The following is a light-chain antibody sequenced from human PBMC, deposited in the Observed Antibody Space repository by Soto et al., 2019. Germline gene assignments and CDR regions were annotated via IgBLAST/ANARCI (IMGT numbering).Light chain of an antibody. CDR2: GAS. Sequence: EIVMTQSPATLSVSTGERATLSCRASQSVSSNLAWYQQKPGQAPRLLIYGASTRATGIPARFSGSGSRTEFTLTISSLQSEDFAVYYCQQYNNWPRTFGQGTKVDIK. CDR1: QSVSSN. CDR3: QQYNNWPRT. J-gene: IGKJ1*01. V-gene: IGKV3-15*01.